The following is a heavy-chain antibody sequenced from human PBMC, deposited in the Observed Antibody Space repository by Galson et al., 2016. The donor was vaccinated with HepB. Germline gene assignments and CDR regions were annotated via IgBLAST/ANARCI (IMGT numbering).Heavy chain of an antibody. V-gene: IGHV3-23*01. D-gene: IGHD4-17*01. J-gene: IGHJ4*02. CDR3: AKGLTTVTTEVDY. CDR2: ISDNGGST. CDR1: GFTFSIFA. Sequence: SLRLSCAASGFTFSIFAMNWVRQAPGKGLEWVSGISDNGGSTYYVDSVKGRFTISRDNFKNMLYLQMNSLRAGDTAVYYCAKGLTTVTTEVDYWGQGTLVTVSS.